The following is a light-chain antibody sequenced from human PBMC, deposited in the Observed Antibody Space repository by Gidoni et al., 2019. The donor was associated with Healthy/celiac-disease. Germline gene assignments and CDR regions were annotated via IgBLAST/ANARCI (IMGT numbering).Light chain of an antibody. V-gene: IGLV1-40*01. CDR3: QSYDSSLSGSRV. CDR2: GNS. J-gene: IGLJ2*01. CDR1: SSNSGAGYD. Sequence: QSVLTQPPSGSGAPGQRVTIPCTGSSSNSGAGYDVHWYQQLPGTAPKLLIYGNSNRPSGVPDRFSGSKSGTSASLAITGLQAEDEADYYCQSYDSSLSGSRVFGGGTKLTVL.